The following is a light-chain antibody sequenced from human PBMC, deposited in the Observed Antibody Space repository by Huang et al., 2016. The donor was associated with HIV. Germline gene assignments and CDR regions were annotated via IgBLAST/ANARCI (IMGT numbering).Light chain of an antibody. J-gene: IGKJ3*01. V-gene: IGKV1-39*01. CDR2: TTS. CDR3: QQSYSSPRVT. Sequence: DIQMTQSPSSLSAFVGDNVTITCRASQNINIHLNWYQQKPGKGPKLLIYTTSNLYGGVPSRFSGSGSGTHFTLTINSLQPEDSATYSCQQSYSSPRVTFGPGTKINI. CDR1: QNINIH.